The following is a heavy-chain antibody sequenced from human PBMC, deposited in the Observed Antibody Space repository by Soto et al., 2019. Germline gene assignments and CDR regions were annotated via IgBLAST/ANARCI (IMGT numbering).Heavy chain of an antibody. CDR2: IYYSGST. CDR3: ARVRRTYSSGWYGFDY. D-gene: IGHD6-19*01. CDR1: GCSISSYY. J-gene: IGHJ4*02. Sequence: XETLSLTFAVSGCSISSYYWSWIRQPPGKGLEWIGYIYYSGSTNYNPSLKSRVTISVDTSKNQFSLKLSSVTAADTAVYYCARVRRTYSSGWYGFDYWGQGPLVTVS. V-gene: IGHV4-59*01.